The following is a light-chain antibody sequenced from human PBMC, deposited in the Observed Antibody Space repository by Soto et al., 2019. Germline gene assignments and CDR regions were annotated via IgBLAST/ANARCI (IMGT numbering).Light chain of an antibody. CDR1: ADVSSSS. J-gene: IGKJ5*01. CDR3: QQYGSSPIT. Sequence: ELVLTQSPATLFFSPGERATLSCGASADVSSSSVAWYQQKSGLAPRLLIHDASSRATGIPDRFSGSKSGTDFTLTIRRLEPEDAGVYYCQQYGSSPITFGQGTRLDLK. V-gene: IGKV3D-20*01. CDR2: DAS.